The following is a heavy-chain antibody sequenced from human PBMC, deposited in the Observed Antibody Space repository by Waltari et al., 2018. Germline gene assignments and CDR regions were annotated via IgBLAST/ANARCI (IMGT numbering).Heavy chain of an antibody. CDR1: GFTFSSYA. CDR3: AKDGVIRLKYFDY. D-gene: IGHD3-22*01. Sequence: EVQLLESGGGLVQPGGSLRLSCAASGFTFSSYAMSWVRQAPGKGLEWVSAISGSGGSTYDADSVKGRFTISRDNSKNTLYLQMNSLRAEDTAVYYCAKDGVIRLKYFDYWGQGTLVTVSS. J-gene: IGHJ4*02. CDR2: ISGSGGST. V-gene: IGHV3-23*01.